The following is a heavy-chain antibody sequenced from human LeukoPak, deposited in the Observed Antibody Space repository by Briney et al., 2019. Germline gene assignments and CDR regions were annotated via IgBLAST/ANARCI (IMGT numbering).Heavy chain of an antibody. D-gene: IGHD3-22*01. J-gene: IGHJ4*02. CDR3: ARDYDSSGYGY. V-gene: IGHV1-2*06. CDR2: INPNSGGT. Sequence: ASVKVSCKXSGYTFTGYYMHWVRQAPRQGLEWMGRINPNSGGTNYAQKFQGRVTMTRDTSISTAYMELSRLRSDDTAVYYCARDYDSSGYGYWGQGTLVTVSS. CDR1: GYTFTGYY.